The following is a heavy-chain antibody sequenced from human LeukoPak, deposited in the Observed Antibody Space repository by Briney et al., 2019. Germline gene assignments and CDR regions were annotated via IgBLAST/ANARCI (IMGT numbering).Heavy chain of an antibody. CDR1: GFTFSSYG. Sequence: GGSLRLSCAASGFTFSSYGMHWVRQAPGKGLEWVSSISSSSSYIYYADSVKGRFTISRDNAKNSLYLQMNSLRAEDTAVYYCARAAVTTQGDFDYWGQGTLVTVSS. CDR2: ISSSSSYI. CDR3: ARAAVTTQGDFDY. J-gene: IGHJ4*02. D-gene: IGHD4-17*01. V-gene: IGHV3-21*01.